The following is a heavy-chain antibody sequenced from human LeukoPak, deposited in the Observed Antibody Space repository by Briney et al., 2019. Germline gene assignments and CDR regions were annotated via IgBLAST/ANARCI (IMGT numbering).Heavy chain of an antibody. V-gene: IGHV4-59*01. CDR1: GGSISVYY. Sequence: SETLSLTCTVPGGSISVYYWSWIRQPPGKGLEWIGYIYNSGSTNYNPSLKSRLTISVDTSKNQFSLKLRSVTAADTAVYYCARDRELGHWGQGTLVTVSS. CDR3: ARDRELGH. D-gene: IGHD3-10*01. CDR2: IYNSGST. J-gene: IGHJ4*02.